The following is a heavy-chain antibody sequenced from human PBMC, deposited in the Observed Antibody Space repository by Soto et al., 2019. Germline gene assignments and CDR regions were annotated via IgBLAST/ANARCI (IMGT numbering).Heavy chain of an antibody. Sequence: EVPLVESGGGLVQPGGSLRLSCVASGFTVSSNFMTWVRQAPGKGLEWVSLLYSGGSTYYADSVKGRFTISRDNSKNTLYLQMNSLRVEDTAVYYCARAKGMYYYPFDPWGQGTLVTVSS. V-gene: IGHV3-66*01. D-gene: IGHD3-10*01. CDR1: GFTVSSNF. CDR2: LYSGGST. J-gene: IGHJ5*02. CDR3: ARAKGMYYYPFDP.